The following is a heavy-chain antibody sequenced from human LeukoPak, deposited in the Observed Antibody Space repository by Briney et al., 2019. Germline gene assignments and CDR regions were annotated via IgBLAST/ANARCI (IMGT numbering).Heavy chain of an antibody. Sequence: GGSLRLSCAASGFTFSSYGMHWVRQAPGKGLEWVAVIWYDGSNKYYADSVKGRFTISRDNSKNTLYLQMNSLRAEDTAVYYCARRKGSEVPGNDYWGQGTLVTVS. CDR1: GFTFSSYG. J-gene: IGHJ4*02. D-gene: IGHD1-1*01. CDR3: ARRKGSEVPGNDY. V-gene: IGHV3-33*01. CDR2: IWYDGSNK.